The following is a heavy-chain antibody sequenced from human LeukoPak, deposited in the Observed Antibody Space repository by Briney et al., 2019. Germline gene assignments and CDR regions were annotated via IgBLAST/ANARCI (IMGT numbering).Heavy chain of an antibody. CDR1: GFTFHNAW. V-gene: IGHV3-15*01. CDR3: TSHAAFDP. CDR2: IKSKNVGGTT. J-gene: IGHJ5*02. Sequence: GALRLSCAAPGFTFHNAWMNRGRPAPGRGAGWVGRIKSKNVGGTTDYAAPVKGRFTISRDDSKNTVYLQMNSLKIEDTAVYYCTSHAAFDPWGQGTLVTVSS.